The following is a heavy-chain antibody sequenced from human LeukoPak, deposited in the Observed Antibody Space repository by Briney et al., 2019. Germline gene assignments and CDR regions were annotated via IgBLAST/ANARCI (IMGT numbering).Heavy chain of an antibody. CDR3: ARHESYGDANWFDP. CDR2: IYYNGVT. Sequence: SETLSLTRTVSGGSITGYYCSWIRQSPGKGLEWIGYIYYNGVTNYNPSLRSRVTISVDTSKNQFSLKLSSVTAADTAVYYCARHESYGDANWFDPWGQGTLVTVSS. J-gene: IGHJ5*02. CDR1: GGSITGYY. D-gene: IGHD4-17*01. V-gene: IGHV4-59*08.